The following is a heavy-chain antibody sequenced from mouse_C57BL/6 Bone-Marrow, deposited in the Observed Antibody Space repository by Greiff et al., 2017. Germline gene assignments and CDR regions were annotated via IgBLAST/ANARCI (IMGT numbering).Heavy chain of an antibody. Sequence: EVKLMESGGGLVKPGGSLKLSCAASGFTFSSYTMSWVRQTPEKRLGWVATISGGGGNTYYPDSVKGRFTISRDNAKNTLYLQMSSLRSEDTALYYCARRLGGYWGQGTTLTVSS. D-gene: IGHD3-1*01. J-gene: IGHJ2*01. CDR3: ARRLGGY. CDR2: ISGGGGNT. V-gene: IGHV5-9*01. CDR1: GFTFSSYT.